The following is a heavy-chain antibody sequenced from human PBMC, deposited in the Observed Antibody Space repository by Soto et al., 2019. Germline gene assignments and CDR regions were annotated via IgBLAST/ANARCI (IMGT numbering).Heavy chain of an antibody. V-gene: IGHV1-46*01. CDR1: GYSISNFY. D-gene: IGHD2-15*01. J-gene: IGHJ6*02. CDR3: ARGAVVVPNGLIAGMDV. CDR2: IDPSSGTT. Sequence: ASVKVSCKSSGYSISNFYVHWVRQAPGQGLEWMGIIDPSSGTTSYTQKFQERVTMTRDTSMSTVYMELRRLGHEDTSVYYCARGAVVVPNGLIAGMDVWGLGTTVTVSS.